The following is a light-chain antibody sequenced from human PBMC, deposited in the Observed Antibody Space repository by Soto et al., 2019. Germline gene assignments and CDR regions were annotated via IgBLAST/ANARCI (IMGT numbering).Light chain of an antibody. J-gene: IGKJ1*01. V-gene: IGKV1-39*01. CDR1: QGISSY. CDR2: AAS. CDR3: QQNYSIPRT. Sequence: THWTHSPSSLCASFGDIVTITFRASQGISSYLAWLQQKPGKAPKFLIYAASTLESWVPSRFSGSGSGTDSTLTISSLQPEDFATYYCQQNYSIPRTFGQGTKVDI.